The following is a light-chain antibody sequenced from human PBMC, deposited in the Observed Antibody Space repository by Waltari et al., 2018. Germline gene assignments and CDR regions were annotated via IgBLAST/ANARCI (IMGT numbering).Light chain of an antibody. J-gene: IGKJ4*01. Sequence: DFVMTQSPDSLAVSLGERATINCKSSQTILYSPTNRNYLAWYQRRPGQPPKLLIYWASVTASGVPDRFSGSGSGTDFTLTISSLQPEDVAVYYCQQYITTLTFGGGTKVEIK. CDR3: QQYITTLT. CDR1: QTILYSPTNRNY. CDR2: WAS. V-gene: IGKV4-1*01.